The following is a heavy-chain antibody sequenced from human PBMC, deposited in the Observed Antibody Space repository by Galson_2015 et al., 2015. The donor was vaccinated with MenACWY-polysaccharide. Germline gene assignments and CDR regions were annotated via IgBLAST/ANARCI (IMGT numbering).Heavy chain of an antibody. CDR2: TYYRSRGNN. Sequence: CAISGDSVSSHSAAWNWIRQSPSRGLEWLGRTYYRSRGNNDYATSVKSRISIKADTPKNQFSLQLNSVTPEDTALYYCTRSIHISGWGGDFEASGQGTLVTVSS. V-gene: IGHV6-1*01. J-gene: IGHJ4*02. CDR1: GDSVSSHSAA. D-gene: IGHD6-19*01. CDR3: TRSIHISGWGGDFEA.